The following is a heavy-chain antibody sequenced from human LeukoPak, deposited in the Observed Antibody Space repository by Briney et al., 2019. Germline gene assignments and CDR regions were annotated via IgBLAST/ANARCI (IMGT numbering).Heavy chain of an antibody. J-gene: IGHJ2*01. CDR2: TYYRSKWYK. CDR1: GDSVSSNSAT. CDR3: ARDSPLTTVTTFPYWYFDL. V-gene: IGHV6-1*01. D-gene: IGHD4-17*01. Sequence: SQTLSLTCATSGDSVSSNSATWNWIRQSPSRGLEWLGRTYYRSKWYKYYAVSVKGRITINPDTSKNQFSLQLNSVTPEDTAVYYCARDSPLTTVTTFPYWYFDLWGRGTLVTVSS.